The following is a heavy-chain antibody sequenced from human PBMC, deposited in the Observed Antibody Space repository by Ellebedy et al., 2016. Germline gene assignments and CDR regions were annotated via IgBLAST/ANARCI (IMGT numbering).Heavy chain of an antibody. CDR1: GFNFNTYS. J-gene: IGHJ4*02. Sequence: GGSLRLSCAASGFNFNTYSMNWVRQAPGKGLEWVSSISSSSDYIYYADSVKGRFTISRDNAKNSLHLQVSSLKAKDTAVYYCARSYCDGDCHRYFDYWGQGTLVTVSS. CDR3: ARSYCDGDCHRYFDY. V-gene: IGHV3-21*01. CDR2: ISSSSDYI. D-gene: IGHD2-21*02.